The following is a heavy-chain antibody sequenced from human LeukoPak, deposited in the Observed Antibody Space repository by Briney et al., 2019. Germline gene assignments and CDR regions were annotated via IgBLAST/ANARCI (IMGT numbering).Heavy chain of an antibody. Sequence: SETLSLTCTVSGGSISSGDYYWSWIRQPPGKGLEWIGYIYYSGSTYYNPSLKSRVTISVDTSKNQFSLKLSSVTAADTAVYYCASTITMVRGVIMIDAFDIWGQGTVVTVSS. J-gene: IGHJ3*02. CDR3: ASTITMVRGVIMIDAFDI. CDR1: GGSISSGDYY. D-gene: IGHD3-10*01. V-gene: IGHV4-30-4*01. CDR2: IYYSGST.